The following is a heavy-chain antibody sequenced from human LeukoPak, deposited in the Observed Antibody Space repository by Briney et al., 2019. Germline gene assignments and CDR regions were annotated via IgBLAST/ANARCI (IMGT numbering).Heavy chain of an antibody. CDR2: IRYDGSNK. V-gene: IGHV3-30*02. CDR1: GFTFSSYG. Sequence: PGGSLRLSCAASGFTFSSYGMHWVRQAPGKGLEWVAFIRYDGSNKYYADSVKGRFTISRDNSKNTVYLQMNSLRPEDTAVYYCAKKRTAENYFDYWGQGTLVTVSS. D-gene: IGHD1/OR15-1a*01. J-gene: IGHJ4*02. CDR3: AKKRTAENYFDY.